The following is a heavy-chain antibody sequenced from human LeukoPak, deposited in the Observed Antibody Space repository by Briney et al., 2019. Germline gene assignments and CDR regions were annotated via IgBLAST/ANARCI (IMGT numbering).Heavy chain of an antibody. Sequence: GGSLRLSRAASGFTFSSYSMNWVRQAPGKGLEWVSSISSSSSYIYYADSVKGRFTISRDNSKNTLYLQMNSLRAEDTAVYYCARSVLKDIVLIVYWGQGTLVTVSS. CDR3: ARSVLKDIVLIVY. CDR1: GFTFSSYS. D-gene: IGHD2-8*01. CDR2: ISSSSSYI. V-gene: IGHV3-21*01. J-gene: IGHJ4*02.